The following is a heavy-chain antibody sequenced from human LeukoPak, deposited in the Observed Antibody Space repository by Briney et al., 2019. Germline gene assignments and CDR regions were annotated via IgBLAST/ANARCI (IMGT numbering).Heavy chain of an antibody. CDR2: INHSGST. D-gene: IGHD6-19*01. V-gene: IGHV4-34*01. Sequence: PSETLSLTCAVYGGSFSGYYWSWIRQPPGKGLEWIGEINHSGSTNYNPSLKSRVTISVDTSKNQFSLKLSSVTAADTAVYYCARHRRLLYSSGWYWDYWGQGTLVTVSS. CDR3: ARHRRLLYSSGWYWDY. CDR1: GGSFSGYY. J-gene: IGHJ4*02.